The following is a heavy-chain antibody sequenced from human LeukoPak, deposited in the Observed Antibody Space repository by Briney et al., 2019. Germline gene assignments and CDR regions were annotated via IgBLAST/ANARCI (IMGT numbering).Heavy chain of an antibody. CDR2: LYFSGST. D-gene: IGHD2-21*01. V-gene: IGHV4-59*08. J-gene: IGHJ4*02. CDR3: ARHATSSYCGFDLHFDY. CDR1: TDSIRGYY. Sequence: PSETLSLTCSVSTDSIRGYYWSWIRQPPGKGLEWIGCLYFSGSTNYNPSLKSRVTMSLGSSRNQFSLLLNSVTAADTAVYYCARHATSSYCGFDLHFDYWGQGILVTVSS.